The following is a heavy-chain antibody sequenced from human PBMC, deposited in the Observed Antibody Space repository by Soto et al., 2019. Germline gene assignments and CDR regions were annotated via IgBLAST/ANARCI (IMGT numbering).Heavy chain of an antibody. Sequence: ASVKVSCKASGYTFTNYAMHWVRQAPGQRREWMGWINTGKGNTKYSQKFQGRVTITRDTSASTAYMELSSLRSEDTAMYYCARAGDYCSPTNCYLTDYWGQGTLDTVSS. CDR1: GYTFTNYA. D-gene: IGHD2-2*01. CDR3: ARAGDYCSPTNCYLTDY. V-gene: IGHV1-3*04. CDR2: INTGKGNT. J-gene: IGHJ4*02.